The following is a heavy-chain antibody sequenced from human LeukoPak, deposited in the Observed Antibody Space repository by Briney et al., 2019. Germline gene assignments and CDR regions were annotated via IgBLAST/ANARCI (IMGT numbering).Heavy chain of an antibody. CDR3: AREHLFSGSENYVLHNWFDP. CDR2: INPDTGGT. Sequence: ASVKVSCKASGSTFTDYYMHWVRQAPGQGLEWMGGINPDTGGTNSAQRFQGRVTMTRDTSIRTAYMELSSLRSDDTAVYYCAREHLFSGSENYVLHNWFDPWGQGTLVTVSS. CDR1: GSTFTDYY. V-gene: IGHV1-2*02. D-gene: IGHD3-10*01. J-gene: IGHJ5*02.